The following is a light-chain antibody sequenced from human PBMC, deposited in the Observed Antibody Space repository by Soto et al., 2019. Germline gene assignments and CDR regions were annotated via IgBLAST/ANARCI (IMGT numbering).Light chain of an antibody. CDR1: QGISNS. V-gene: IGKV1-27*01. J-gene: IGKJ1*01. CDR3: QKYNSVPRT. CDR2: AAS. Sequence: DIQMTQSPSSLSASVGDRVTITCRASQGISNSLAWYQQKPGKIPKLLIYAASTLQSGVPSRVSGSGSGTDFTLSISGLQPEDVATYYCQKYNSVPRTFGQGTKVEIK.